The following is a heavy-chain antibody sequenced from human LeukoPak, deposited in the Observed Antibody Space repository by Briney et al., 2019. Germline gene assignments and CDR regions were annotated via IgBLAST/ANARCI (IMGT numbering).Heavy chain of an antibody. Sequence: ASVKVSCRASGYTFTSCGISWVRQAPGQGLEWMGWISAYNGNTNYAQKLQGRVTMTTDTSTSTAYMELRSLRSDDTAVYYCAREGHSSSWYRFSFHAPATHQEYFQHWGQGTLVTVSS. CDR3: AREGHSSSWYRFSFHAPATHQEYFQH. CDR1: GYTFTSCG. CDR2: ISAYNGNT. V-gene: IGHV1-18*01. D-gene: IGHD6-13*01. J-gene: IGHJ1*01.